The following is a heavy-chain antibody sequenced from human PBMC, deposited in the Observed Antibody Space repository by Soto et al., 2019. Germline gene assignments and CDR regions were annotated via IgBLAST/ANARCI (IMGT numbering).Heavy chain of an antibody. D-gene: IGHD2-8*01. J-gene: IGHJ4*02. CDR2: ISPDKVNT. V-gene: IGHV1-18*01. Sequence: ASVKVSCKSSGYTFMNYGISWVRQAPGQGPEWVGWISPDKVNTYYAQNLQGRVTVTTDTSTSTVYMELRSLTYDDTAVYYCATTGGDCXQGVCYDYWGQGTLVTVSS. CDR3: ATTGGDCXQGVCYDY. CDR1: GYTFMNYG.